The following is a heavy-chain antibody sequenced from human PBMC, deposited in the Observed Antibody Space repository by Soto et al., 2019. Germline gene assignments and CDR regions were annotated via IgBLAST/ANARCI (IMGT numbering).Heavy chain of an antibody. D-gene: IGHD5-18*01. CDR1: GFTFSHYI. CDR3: AREGDSHAFRVFDL. V-gene: IGHV3-30*03. Sequence: GGSLRLSCAASGFTFSHYIYHWVRQAPGKGLQWVAVIRDDGKKTNYATSVRGRFTVSRDMSKSTIFLQMNNLRIDDSAIYSCAREGDSHAFRVFDLWGQGTPVTVSS. CDR2: IRDDGKKT. J-gene: IGHJ5*02.